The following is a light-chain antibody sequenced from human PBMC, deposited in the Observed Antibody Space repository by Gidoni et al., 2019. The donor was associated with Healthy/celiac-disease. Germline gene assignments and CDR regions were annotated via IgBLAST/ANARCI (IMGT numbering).Light chain of an antibody. J-gene: IGKJ2*01. Sequence: ETVLTLSPGTLSLSPGERATLSCRASQNVSSSYLAWYQQKPGQAPRLLIYGSSSRATGIPDRFSGSGSGTDFTLTISRLEPEDFAVYYCQQYGSSPRYTFGQGTKLEIK. V-gene: IGKV3-20*01. CDR1: QNVSSSY. CDR3: QQYGSSPRYT. CDR2: GSS.